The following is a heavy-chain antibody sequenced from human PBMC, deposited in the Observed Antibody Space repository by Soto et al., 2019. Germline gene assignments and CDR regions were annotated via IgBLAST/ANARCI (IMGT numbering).Heavy chain of an antibody. V-gene: IGHV3-66*01. CDR1: GFTVSSNY. J-gene: IGHJ6*02. Sequence: PGGSLRLSCAASGFTVSSNYMSWVRQAPGKGLEWVSVIYSGGSTYYADSVKGRFTISRDNSKNTLYLQMNSLRAEDTAVYYCARDLEGEPKSGITMVRGVIRMDVWGQGTTVTVSS. D-gene: IGHD3-10*01. CDR3: ARDLEGEPKSGITMVRGVIRMDV. CDR2: IYSGGST.